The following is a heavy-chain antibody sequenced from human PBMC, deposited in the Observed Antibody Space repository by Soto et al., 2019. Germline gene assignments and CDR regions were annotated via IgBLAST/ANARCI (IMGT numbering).Heavy chain of an antibody. CDR2: INHSGST. J-gene: IGHJ2*01. CDR3: AREVPSRYFDL. D-gene: IGHD3-10*01. V-gene: IGHV4-34*01. Sequence: QVRLQQWGAGLLKPSETLPLTCAVYGGSFSDYYWSWIRQPPGKGLEWIGEINHSGSTNYNPSLKSRVTISVDTSKNQFSLKLNSVTAADTAVHYCAREVPSRYFDLWGRGTPVTVSS. CDR1: GGSFSDYY.